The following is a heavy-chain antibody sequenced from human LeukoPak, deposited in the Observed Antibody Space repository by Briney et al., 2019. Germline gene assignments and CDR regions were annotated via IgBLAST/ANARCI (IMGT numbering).Heavy chain of an antibody. J-gene: IGHJ6*02. D-gene: IGHD2-2*01. Sequence: ASVKVSCKASGGTFSSYAISWVRQAPGQGLEWMGGIIPHFGTANYAQKFQGRVTITADESTSTAYMELSSLRSEDTAVYYCARDYPVVPAAYYYYYGMDVWGQGTTVTVSS. CDR2: IIPHFGTA. CDR1: GGTFSSYA. CDR3: ARDYPVVPAAYYYYYGMDV. V-gene: IGHV1-69*13.